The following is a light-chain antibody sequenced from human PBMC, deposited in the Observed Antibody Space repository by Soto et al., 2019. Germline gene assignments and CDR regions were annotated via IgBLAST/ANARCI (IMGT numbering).Light chain of an antibody. CDR1: QSISDW. V-gene: IGKV1-5*01. CDR2: DAS. CDR3: QQYKNYYPT. Sequence: DIQMTQSPSTLSASVGDRVTITCRASQSISDWLAWYQKKPGKDPKILIYDASSLESGVPSRFSGSGSGTEFNLTISGLQPDDFAIYYCQQYKNYYPTFGQGTKVDIK. J-gene: IGKJ1*01.